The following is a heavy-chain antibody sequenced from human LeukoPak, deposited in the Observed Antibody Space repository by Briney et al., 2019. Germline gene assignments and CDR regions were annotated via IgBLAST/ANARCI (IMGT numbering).Heavy chain of an antibody. Sequence: QAGGSLRLSCAASGFTFSSYAMSWVRQAPGKGLEWVSAISCSGGSTYYADSVKGRFTISRDNSKNTLYLQMNSLRAEDTAVYYCARDYRWFGQKPPDAFDIWGQGTMVTVSS. V-gene: IGHV3-23*01. D-gene: IGHD3-10*01. CDR2: ISCSGGST. CDR1: GFTFSSYA. CDR3: ARDYRWFGQKPPDAFDI. J-gene: IGHJ3*02.